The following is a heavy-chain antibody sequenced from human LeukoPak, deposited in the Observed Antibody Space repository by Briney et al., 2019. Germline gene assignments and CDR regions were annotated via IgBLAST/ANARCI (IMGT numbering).Heavy chain of an antibody. CDR2: ISWDSGII. V-gene: IGHV3-9*01. CDR3: VKDQTTVSLSGWFDP. CDR1: GFIFDDYA. J-gene: IGHJ5*02. Sequence: GGSLRLSCAVSGFIFDDYAMHWVRQAPGKGLEWVSGISWDSGIIGYADSVKGRFTIGRDNAKNSLYLQMDSLRPEDTALYYCVKDQTTVSLSGWFDPWGQGTLVTVSS. D-gene: IGHD4-17*01.